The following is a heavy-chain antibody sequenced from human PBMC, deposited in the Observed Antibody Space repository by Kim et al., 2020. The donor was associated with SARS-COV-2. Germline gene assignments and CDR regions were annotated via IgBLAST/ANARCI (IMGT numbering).Heavy chain of an antibody. J-gene: IGHJ5*02. V-gene: IGHV4-31*11. Sequence: SETLSLTCAVSGGSISSGVYYWTWIRQHPGKGLEWIGYIYYSGSTYYNPSLKSRVTISVDTSKNQFSLKLNSVTAADTAVYYCAGEGRYRVGARGWFDPWGQGTLVTVSS. CDR3: AGEGRYRVGARGWFDP. D-gene: IGHD1-26*01. CDR1: GGSISSGVYY. CDR2: IYYSGST.